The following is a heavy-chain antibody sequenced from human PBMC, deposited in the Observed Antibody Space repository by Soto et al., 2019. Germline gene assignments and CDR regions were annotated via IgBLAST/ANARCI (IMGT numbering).Heavy chain of an antibody. CDR3: VRRHVSATGIDWFDP. CDR1: GYTFTSYG. D-gene: IGHD6-13*01. J-gene: IGHJ5*02. Sequence: ASVKVSCKASGYTFTSYGIHWVRQAPGQRLEWMGWINAANGDTKYSPKFQGRVTITRDTSASTAYMELSSLRSEDTAVYYCVRRHVSATGIDWFDPWGQGTRVPVSP. CDR2: INAANGDT. V-gene: IGHV1-3*01.